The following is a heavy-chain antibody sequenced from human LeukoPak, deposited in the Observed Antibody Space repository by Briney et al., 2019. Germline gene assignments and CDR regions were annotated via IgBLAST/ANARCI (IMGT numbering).Heavy chain of an antibody. D-gene: IGHD6-25*01. Sequence: VASVKVSCKASGGTFDNYGISWVRQAPGQGLEWMGGIIPVFHTPIYAQKFQGRVAISTDESTSTVYMDLSSLRSEHTAVYYCARGGAATAAARGVYYYYMDVWGKGTTVTVSS. J-gene: IGHJ6*03. V-gene: IGHV1-69*05. CDR1: GGTFDNYG. CDR2: IIPVFHTP. CDR3: ARGGAATAAARGVYYYYMDV.